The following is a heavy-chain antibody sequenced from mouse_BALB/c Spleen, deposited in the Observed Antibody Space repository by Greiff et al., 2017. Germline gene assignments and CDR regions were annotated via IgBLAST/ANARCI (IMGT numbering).Heavy chain of an antibody. CDR1: GYTFTSYT. CDR3: ARQKLGLYFDY. Sequence: QVQLKESGAELARPGASVKMSCKASGYTFTSYTMHWVKQRPGQGLEWIGYINPSSGYTNYNQKFKDKATLTADKSSSTAYMQLSSLTSEDSAVYYCARQKLGLYFDYWGQGTTLTVSS. D-gene: IGHD4-1*01. V-gene: IGHV1-4*01. CDR2: INPSSGYT. J-gene: IGHJ2*01.